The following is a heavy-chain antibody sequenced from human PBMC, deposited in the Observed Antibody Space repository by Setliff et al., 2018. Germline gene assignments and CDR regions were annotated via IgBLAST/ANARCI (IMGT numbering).Heavy chain of an antibody. J-gene: IGHJ4*02. CDR1: GGSISSHY. CDR2: IYYSGST. CDR3: ARDLTAMYYFDY. Sequence: SETLSLTCTVSGGSISSHYWSWIRQPPGKGLEWIGSIYYSGSTNYNPSLESRVTISVDTSKNQFSLKLSSVTAADTAVYYCARDLTAMYYFDYWGQGTLVTVSS. V-gene: IGHV4-59*11.